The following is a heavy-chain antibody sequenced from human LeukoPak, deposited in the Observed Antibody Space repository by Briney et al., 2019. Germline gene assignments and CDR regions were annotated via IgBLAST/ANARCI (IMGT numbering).Heavy chain of an antibody. CDR2: INHSGST. Sequence: SETLSLTCAVYGGSFSGYYWSWIRQPPGKGLEWIGEINHSGSTNYNPSLKSRVTISVDTSKNQFSLKLSSVTAADTAVYYCASSTVNSKRYYYYYMDVWGKGTTVTVSS. CDR3: ASSTVNSKRYYYYYMDV. CDR1: GGSFSGYY. D-gene: IGHD4-17*01. V-gene: IGHV4-34*01. J-gene: IGHJ6*03.